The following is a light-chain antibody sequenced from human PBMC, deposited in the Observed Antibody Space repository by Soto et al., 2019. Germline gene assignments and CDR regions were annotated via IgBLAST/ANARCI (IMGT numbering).Light chain of an antibody. CDR2: EXX. V-gene: IGLV2-8*01. CDR3: SSYAGINNLGV. CDR1: SSDVGGYKY. J-gene: IGLJ1*01. Sequence: QSVLTQPPSASGSPGQSVTISCTGTSSDVGGYKYVSWYPQHPGKAPKLMIFEXXXRXXXXXXXXXGSKSGNTASLTVSGXXAEDEXXXYCSSYAGINNLGVFGTGTKLTVL.